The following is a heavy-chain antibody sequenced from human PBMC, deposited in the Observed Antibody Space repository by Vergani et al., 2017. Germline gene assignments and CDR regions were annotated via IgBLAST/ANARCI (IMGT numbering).Heavy chain of an antibody. V-gene: IGHV3-21*01. CDR2: ISSSSSYI. CDR3: ATGTIFGYGMDV. Sequence: EVQLVESGGGLVKPGGSLRLSCAASGFTFSSYSMNWVRQAPGKGLEWVSSISSSSSYIYYADSVKGRFTISRDNAKNSLYLQMNSLRAEDTAVYYCATGTIFGYGMDVWGQGTTVTVSS. J-gene: IGHJ6*02. CDR1: GFTFSSYS. D-gene: IGHD3-3*01.